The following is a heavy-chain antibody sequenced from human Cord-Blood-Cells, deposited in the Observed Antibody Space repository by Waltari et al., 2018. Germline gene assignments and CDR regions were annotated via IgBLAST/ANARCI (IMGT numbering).Heavy chain of an antibody. Sequence: QVQLVESGGGVVQPGRSLRLSCAASGFPFSSYAMHWVRTAPGKGLEWVAVISYDGSNKYYADSVKGRFTISRDNSKNTLYLQMNSLRAEDTAVYYCARDYYDFWSGYYPFDYWGQGTLVTVSS. CDR1: GFPFSSYA. V-gene: IGHV3-30-3*01. CDR2: ISYDGSNK. J-gene: IGHJ4*02. D-gene: IGHD3-3*01. CDR3: ARDYYDFWSGYYPFDY.